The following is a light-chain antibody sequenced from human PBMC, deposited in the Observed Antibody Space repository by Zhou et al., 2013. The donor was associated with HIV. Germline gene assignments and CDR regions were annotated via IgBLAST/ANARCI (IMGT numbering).Light chain of an antibody. CDR3: QQYYSYPWT. CDR2: QAS. CDR1: QSISSW. J-gene: IGKJ1*01. V-gene: IGKV1-5*03. Sequence: DIQMTQSPSTLSASVGDRVTITCRASQSISSWLAWYQQKPGKAPKLLIYQASNLESGVPSRFSGSGSGTEFTLTISSLQPDDFATYYCQQYYSYPWTFGQGTKVEIK.